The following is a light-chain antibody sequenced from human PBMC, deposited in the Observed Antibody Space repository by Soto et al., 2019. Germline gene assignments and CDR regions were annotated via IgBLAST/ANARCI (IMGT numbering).Light chain of an antibody. V-gene: IGKV3-15*01. CDR2: GVS. CDR1: EGINS. J-gene: IGKJ1*01. CDR3: QQYNKWPRT. Sequence: EIVMTQSPATLSVSPGERATLSCRASEGINSLAWYQQKPGQAPRLLIYGVSTRATGVPVRFSGDGSGTEFTLTISSLQSEDYAVYFCQQYNKWPRTFGQGTKVDIK.